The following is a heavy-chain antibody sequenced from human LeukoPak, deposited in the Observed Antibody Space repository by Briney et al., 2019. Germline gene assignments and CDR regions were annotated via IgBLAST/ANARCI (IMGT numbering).Heavy chain of an antibody. CDR1: GGSFSGYY. CDR2: INHSGST. V-gene: IGHV4-34*01. D-gene: IGHD6-19*01. J-gene: IGHJ4*02. Sequence: SETLSLTCAVYGGSFSGYYWSWIRQPPGKGLEWIGEINHSGSTNYNPSLKSRVTISVDTSKNQFSLKLSSVTAADTAVYYCARAFGWGEQWLFWDYWGQGTLVTASS. CDR3: ARAFGWGEQWLFWDY.